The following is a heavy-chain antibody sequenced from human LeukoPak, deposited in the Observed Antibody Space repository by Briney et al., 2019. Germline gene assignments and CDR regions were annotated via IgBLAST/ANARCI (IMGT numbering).Heavy chain of an antibody. Sequence: SETLSLTCTVSGGSITSGEYYCSWIRQPPGKWLECIGYIYYSGSSYYNPSLKSRVTISVDTSKHQFSLMMSAVTAADTIAYYCARSNYYGSGSYNYWGQGTLVTVSS. CDR3: ARSNYYGSGSYNY. D-gene: IGHD3-10*01. CDR1: GGSITSGEYY. J-gene: IGHJ4*02. CDR2: IYYSGSS. V-gene: IGHV4-30-4*08.